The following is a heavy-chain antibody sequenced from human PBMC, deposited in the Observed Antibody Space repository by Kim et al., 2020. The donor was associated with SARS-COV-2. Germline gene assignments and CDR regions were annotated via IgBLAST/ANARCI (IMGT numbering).Heavy chain of an antibody. V-gene: IGHV3-21*01. D-gene: IGHD3-10*01. J-gene: IGHJ6*02. CDR1: GFTFSSYS. CDR3: ARDTQVWFGELPVNYYYYYGMDV. Sequence: GGSLRLSCAASGFTFSSYSMNWVRQAPGKGLEWVSSISSSSSYIYYADSVKGRFTISRDNAKNSLYLQMNSLRAEDTAVYYCARDTQVWFGELPVNYYYYYGMDVWGQGTTVTVSS. CDR2: ISSSSSYI.